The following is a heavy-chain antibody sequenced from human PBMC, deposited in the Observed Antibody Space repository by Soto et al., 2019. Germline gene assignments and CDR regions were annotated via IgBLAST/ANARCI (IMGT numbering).Heavy chain of an antibody. J-gene: IGHJ5*02. Sequence: PSETLSLTCTVSGGSISSGGSYWSWIRQHPGKGLEWIGYIYYSGSTYYNPPLKSRVTISIDTSKNQFSLKLSSVTAADTAVYYCARDPRSAYDFFDPCGQGTLVTVSS. CDR2: IYYSGST. CDR3: ARDPRSAYDFFDP. D-gene: IGHD5-12*01. V-gene: IGHV4-31*03. CDR1: GGSISSGGSY.